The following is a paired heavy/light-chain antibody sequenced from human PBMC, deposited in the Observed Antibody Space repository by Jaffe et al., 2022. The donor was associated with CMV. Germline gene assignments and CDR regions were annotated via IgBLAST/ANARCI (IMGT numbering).Light chain of an antibody. Sequence: EIVLTQSPATLSLSPGERATLSCRASQSVSSYLAWYQQKPGQAPRLLIYDASNRATGIPARFSGSGSGTDFTLTISSLEPEDFAVYYCQQRSNWPRVTFGQGTKLEIK. V-gene: IGKV3-11*01. CDR1: QSVSSY. CDR2: DAS. J-gene: IGKJ2*01. CDR3: QQRSNWPRVT.
Heavy chain of an antibody. CDR1: GFTFSSYS. CDR3: ARDYMGYCSGGSCFATTDAFDI. Sequence: EVQLVESGGGLVKPGGSLRLSCAASGFTFSSYSMNWVRQAPGKGLEWVSSISSSSSYIYYADSVKGRFTISRDNAKNSLYLQMNSLRAEDTAVYYCARDYMGYCSGGSCFATTDAFDIWGQGTMVTVSS. J-gene: IGHJ3*02. V-gene: IGHV3-21*01. D-gene: IGHD2-15*01. CDR2: ISSSSSYI.